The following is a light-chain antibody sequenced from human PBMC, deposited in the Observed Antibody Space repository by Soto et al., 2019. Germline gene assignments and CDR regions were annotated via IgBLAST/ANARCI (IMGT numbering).Light chain of an antibody. CDR2: AAS. J-gene: IGKJ1*01. V-gene: IGKV1-27*01. CDR3: QRYSTAPQT. CDR1: QGIIDY. Sequence: DIQMTQSPSSLSASVGDRVTITCRASQGIIDYVAWFQQKPGKAPQLLIYAASTLHSGVPSRFSGSGAGTDFTLTISSLQPEDVATDYCQRYSTAPQTFAPGTKVEIK.